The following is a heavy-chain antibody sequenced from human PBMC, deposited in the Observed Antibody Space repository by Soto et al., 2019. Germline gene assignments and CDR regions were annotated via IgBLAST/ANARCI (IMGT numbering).Heavy chain of an antibody. Sequence: QVHLVESGGGVVQPGRSLRLSCAASGLTFSNYGFHWVRQAPGRGLEWVAVISYSGSHIFYTDSVKGRFSISRDNSKNTVSLQMNNLRPEDTAMYYCAKDSGGPHDPPLWNWFDPWGPGTLVTVSS. CDR2: ISYSGSHI. D-gene: IGHD3-10*01. V-gene: IGHV3-30*18. J-gene: IGHJ5*02. CDR1: GLTFSNYG. CDR3: AKDSGGPHDPPLWNWFDP.